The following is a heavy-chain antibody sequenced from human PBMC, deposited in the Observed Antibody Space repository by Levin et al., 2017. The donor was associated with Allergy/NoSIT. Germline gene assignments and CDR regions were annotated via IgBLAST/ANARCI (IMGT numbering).Heavy chain of an antibody. V-gene: IGHV6-1*01. D-gene: IGHD3-3*01. CDR1: GDSVSSNSAA. J-gene: IGHJ3*02. CDR3: ARLFRGPGDFWSGYAFDI. Sequence: SQTLSLTCAISGDSVSSNSAAWNWIRQSPSRGLEWLGRTYYRSKWYNDYAVSVKSRITINPDTSKNQFSLQLNSVTPEDTAVYYCARLFRGPGDFWSGYAFDIWGQGTMVTVSS. CDR2: TYYRSKWYN.